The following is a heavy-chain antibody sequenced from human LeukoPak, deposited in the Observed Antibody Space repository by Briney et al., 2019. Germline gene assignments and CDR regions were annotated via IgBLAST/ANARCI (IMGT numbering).Heavy chain of an antibody. CDR2: ISSSGAS. J-gene: IGHJ4*02. D-gene: IGHD6-13*01. Sequence: GGSLRLSCVASGFIFSTYAGSWVRQAPGKGLEWVSGISSSGASYYADSVKGRFTISRDNSKNTVFLQMDTLRAEDTAIYYCAKEMAPSGHPAFDSWGQGILVTVSS. CDR3: AKEMAPSGHPAFDS. V-gene: IGHV3-23*01. CDR1: GFIFSTYA.